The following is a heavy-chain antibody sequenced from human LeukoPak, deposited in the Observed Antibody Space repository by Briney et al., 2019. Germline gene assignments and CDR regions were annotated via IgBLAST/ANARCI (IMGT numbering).Heavy chain of an antibody. V-gene: IGHV4-38-2*02. CDR1: GYSISSGYY. J-gene: IGHJ6*03. CDR2: IYHSGST. Sequence: SETLSLTCTVSGYSISSGYYWGWIRQPPGKGLEWIGSIYHSGSTYYNPSLKSRVTISVDTSKNQFSLKLSSVTAADTAVYYCARERGAPPYYYYYMDVWGKGTTVTVSS. CDR3: ARERGAPPYYYYYMDV. D-gene: IGHD3-16*01.